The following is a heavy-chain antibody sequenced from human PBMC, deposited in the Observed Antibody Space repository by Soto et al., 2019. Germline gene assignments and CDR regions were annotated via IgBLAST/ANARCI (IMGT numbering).Heavy chain of an antibody. CDR3: ARGYDFWSGYYPLSDYYYMDV. J-gene: IGHJ6*03. D-gene: IGHD3-3*01. CDR1: GYTFTSYG. V-gene: IGHV1-18*01. Sequence: VASVKVSCKASGYTFTSYGISWVRQAPGQGLEWMGWISAYNGNTNYAQKLQGRVTMTTDTSTSTAYMELRSLRSDDTAVYYCARGYDFWSGYYPLSDYYYMDVWGKGTTVTVSS. CDR2: ISAYNGNT.